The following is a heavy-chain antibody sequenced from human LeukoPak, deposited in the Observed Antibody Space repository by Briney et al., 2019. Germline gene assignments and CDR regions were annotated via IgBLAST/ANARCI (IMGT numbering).Heavy chain of an antibody. J-gene: IGHJ5*02. Sequence: GASVKVSCKASGGTFNNYTISWVRQAPGQGLEWMGGIIPIFGTANYAQKFQGRVTITADESTSTAYMELSRLRSDDTAVYYCARDPDYDILNPFDPWGQGTLVTVSS. CDR2: IIPIFGTA. CDR3: ARDPDYDILNPFDP. V-gene: IGHV1-69*13. D-gene: IGHD3-9*01. CDR1: GGTFNNYT.